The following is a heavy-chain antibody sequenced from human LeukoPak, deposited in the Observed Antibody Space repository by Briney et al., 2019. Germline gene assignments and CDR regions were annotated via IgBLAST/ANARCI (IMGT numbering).Heavy chain of an antibody. V-gene: IGHV3-30*18. CDR1: GFTVSSNY. D-gene: IGHD6-25*01. J-gene: IGHJ4*02. Sequence: GGSLRLSCAASGFTVSSNYMSWVRQAPGKGLEWVAVISYDGSNKYYADSVKGRFTISRDNSKNTLYLQMNSLRAEDTAVYYCAKDMAAALDYWGQGTLVTVSS. CDR2: ISYDGSNK. CDR3: AKDMAAALDY.